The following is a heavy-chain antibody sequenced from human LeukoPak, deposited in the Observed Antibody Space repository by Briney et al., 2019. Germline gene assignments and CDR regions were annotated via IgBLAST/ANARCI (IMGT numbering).Heavy chain of an antibody. V-gene: IGHV4-34*01. Sequence: SETLSLTCAVYGGSFSGYYWSWIRQPPGKGLEWIGEINHSGSTNYNPSLKSRVTISVDTSENQFSLKLSPVTAADTAVYYCRGYSSSWYYYYMDVWGKGTTVTVSS. CDR3: RGYSSSWYYYYMDV. CDR1: GGSFSGYY. J-gene: IGHJ6*03. D-gene: IGHD6-13*01. CDR2: INHSGST.